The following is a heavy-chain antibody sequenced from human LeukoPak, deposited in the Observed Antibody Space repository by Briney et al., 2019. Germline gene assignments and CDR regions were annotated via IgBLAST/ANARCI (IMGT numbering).Heavy chain of an antibody. CDR2: IYYGGST. CDR3: ARGRARDGSYPWSDS. Sequence: ASETLSLTCSVSGDSIGSYYWTWIRQSPGKGLEWIGYIYYGGSTNYSPSLKSRVSISVDTSNNQFSLQLRSVSAADTAIYYCARGRARDGSYPWSDSWGQGTLVTVSS. J-gene: IGHJ5*01. V-gene: IGHV4-59*01. D-gene: IGHD3-16*02. CDR1: GDSIGSYY.